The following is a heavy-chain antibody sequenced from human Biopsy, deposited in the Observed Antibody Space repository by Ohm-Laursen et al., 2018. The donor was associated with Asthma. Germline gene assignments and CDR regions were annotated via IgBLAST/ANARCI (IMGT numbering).Heavy chain of an antibody. D-gene: IGHD6-19*01. CDR3: ARCQVGYSSGWSLLLKKIYYSGMGV. CDR2: IKTVFGTT. CDR1: GGTFSNFA. Sequence: SSVKVSCKAPGGTFSNFAISWVRQAPGQGLEWLGGIKTVFGTTNYAQRFQGRVTITADESTSTAYMEVTSLRSEDTAIYYCARCQVGYSSGWSLLLKKIYYSGMGVWGQGTAVTVSS. V-gene: IGHV1-69*01. J-gene: IGHJ6*02.